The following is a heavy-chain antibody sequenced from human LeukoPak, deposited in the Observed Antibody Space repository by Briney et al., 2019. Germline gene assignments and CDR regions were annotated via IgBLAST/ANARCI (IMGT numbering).Heavy chain of an antibody. V-gene: IGHV3-74*01. J-gene: IGHJ6*02. Sequence: GGSLRLSCAASGFTFSNHWLHWVRQAPGKGLVWVSRINSDGSSITYADSVKGRFTISRDNAKNTVYLQMNSLRAEDTAVYYCARDGLHYYYGMDVWGQGTTVTVSS. D-gene: IGHD5-18*01. CDR2: INSDGSSI. CDR1: GFTFSNHW. CDR3: ARDGLHYYYGMDV.